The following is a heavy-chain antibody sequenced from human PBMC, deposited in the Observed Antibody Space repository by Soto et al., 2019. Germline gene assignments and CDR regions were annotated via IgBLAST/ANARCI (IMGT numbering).Heavy chain of an antibody. D-gene: IGHD3-9*01. CDR3: ASTPYDILTGYYNGRDY. CDR1: GGSFSGYY. CDR2: INHSGST. V-gene: IGHV4-34*01. Sequence: QVQLQQWGAGLLKPSETLSLTCAVYGGSFSGYYWSWIRQPPGKGLEWIGEINHSGSTNYNPSLKSRVTISVDTSKNQCSLKLSSVTAADTAVYYCASTPYDILTGYYNGRDYWAQGTLVNVSS. J-gene: IGHJ4*02.